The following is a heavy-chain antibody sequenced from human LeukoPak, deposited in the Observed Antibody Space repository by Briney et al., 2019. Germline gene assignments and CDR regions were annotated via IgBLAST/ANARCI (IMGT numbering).Heavy chain of an antibody. CDR3: ARRDSSGGNPVLDY. D-gene: IGHD4-23*01. CDR2: VFHSGTT. V-gene: IGHV4-39*01. Sequence: PSETLSLTCTVSGGSIGSSTSYRGWIRQPPGKGLEWIGSVFHSGTTYYNPSLKSRITISVDTSKNQFSLRLSSVTAADTAVYYCARRDSSGGNPVLDYWGQGTLVTVSS. CDR1: GGSIGSSTSY. J-gene: IGHJ4*02.